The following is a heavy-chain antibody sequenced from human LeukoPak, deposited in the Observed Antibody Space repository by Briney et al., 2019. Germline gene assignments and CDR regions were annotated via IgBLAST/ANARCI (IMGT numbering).Heavy chain of an antibody. J-gene: IGHJ4*02. D-gene: IGHD3-22*01. V-gene: IGHV4-39*07. Sequence: PSETLSLTCTVSGGSISSSSYYWGWIRQPPGKGLEWIGEINHSGSTNYNPSLKSRVTISVDTSKNQFSLKLSSVTAADTAVYYCARGPYYYDSSGYYSDYWGQGTLVTVSS. CDR3: ARGPYYYDSSGYYSDY. CDR1: GGSISSSSYY. CDR2: INHSGST.